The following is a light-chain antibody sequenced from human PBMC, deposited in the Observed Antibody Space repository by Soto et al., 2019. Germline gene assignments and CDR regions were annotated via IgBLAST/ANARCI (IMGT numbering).Light chain of an antibody. Sequence: EIMMTQSPGTLSASPGERATLSCRASQSVSSNLAWYQQKPGQAPRLLIYAVSTRDTGIPARFSGSGSGTEFPLTISSLQSEDFAVYYCQQYNKWPLTFGQGPKVEIK. J-gene: IGKJ1*01. V-gene: IGKV3-15*01. CDR1: QSVSSN. CDR2: AVS. CDR3: QQYNKWPLT.